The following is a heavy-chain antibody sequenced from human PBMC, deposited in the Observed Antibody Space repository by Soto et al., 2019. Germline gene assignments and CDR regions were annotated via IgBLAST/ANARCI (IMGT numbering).Heavy chain of an antibody. V-gene: IGHV1-69*01. CDR1: GGTFSSYA. J-gene: IGHJ5*02. CDR2: IIPIFGTA. D-gene: IGHD2-15*01. Sequence: QVQLVQSGAEVKKPGSSVKVSCKASGGTFSSYAISWVRQAPGQGLEWMGGIIPIFGTANYAQKFQGRVTMTADESTSTAYMELSSLRSEDTAVYYCARERYCSGGSCYVWFDPWGQGTLVTVSS. CDR3: ARERYCSGGSCYVWFDP.